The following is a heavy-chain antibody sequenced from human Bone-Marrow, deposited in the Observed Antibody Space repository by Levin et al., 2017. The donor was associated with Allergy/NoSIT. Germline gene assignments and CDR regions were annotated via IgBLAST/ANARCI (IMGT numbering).Heavy chain of an antibody. Sequence: SETLSLTCAVYGGSFSGYYWSWIRQPPGKGLEWIGEINHSGSTNYNPSLKSRVTISVDTSKNQFSLKLSSVTAADTAVYYCANVSPDAFDYWGQGTLVTVSS. CDR3: ANVSPDAFDY. V-gene: IGHV4-34*01. CDR1: GGSFSGYY. J-gene: IGHJ4*02. CDR2: INHSGST.